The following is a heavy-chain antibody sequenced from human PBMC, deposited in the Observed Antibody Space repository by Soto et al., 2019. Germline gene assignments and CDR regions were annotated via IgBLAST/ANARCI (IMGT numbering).Heavy chain of an antibody. CDR2: VYYRGST. CDR3: ARGRGPAGSY. D-gene: IGHD1-26*01. V-gene: IGHV4-30-4*01. J-gene: IGHJ4*02. CDR1: GDSISSGGYY. Sequence: QVQLQESGPGLVKPSQTLSLTCTVSGDSISSGGYYWSWIRQPPGKGLEWIGYVYYRGSTNYNPSRKSRVTISVDTSKNQFSLNLSSVTAADTAVYFCARGRGPAGSYWGQGTLVTVSS.